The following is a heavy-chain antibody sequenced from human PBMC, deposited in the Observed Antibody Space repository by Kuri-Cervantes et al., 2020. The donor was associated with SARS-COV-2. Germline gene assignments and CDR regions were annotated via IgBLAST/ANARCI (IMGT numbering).Heavy chain of an antibody. CDR2: LIPVLGTA. D-gene: IGHD3-3*01. CDR1: GGIFSNYA. V-gene: IGHV1-69*13. J-gene: IGHJ4*02. CDR3: AKGWGLEWLSEYYFDY. Sequence: SVQVSCKASGGIFSNYAINWVRQAPGQRLEWMGGLIPVLGTADYAKRFQGRVTITADEATTTAYMELSSLKSDDTAVYYCAKGWGLEWLSEYYFDYWGQGTLVTVSS.